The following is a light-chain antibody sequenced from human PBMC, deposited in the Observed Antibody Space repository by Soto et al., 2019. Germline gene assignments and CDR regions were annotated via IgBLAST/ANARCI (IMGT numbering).Light chain of an antibody. V-gene: IGLV2-14*01. Sequence: QSALTQPASVSGSPGQSITISCTGTSSDVGGYKYVSWYQQHPGKGPKLIIYEVRNRPSGVSNRFSGSKSGNTASLTVSGLQAEDEADYYCSSYAGSSNVFGTGTKLTVL. CDR1: SSDVGGYKY. J-gene: IGLJ1*01. CDR3: SSYAGSSNV. CDR2: EVR.